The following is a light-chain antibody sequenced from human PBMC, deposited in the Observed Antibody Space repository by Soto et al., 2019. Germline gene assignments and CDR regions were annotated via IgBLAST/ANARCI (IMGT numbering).Light chain of an antibody. J-gene: IGKJ4*01. CDR3: QQYHNWPVT. CDR1: QGISTR. Sequence: IVMTQSPATLSVSPGERVTLFCRASQGISTRLAWYQHKPGQAPRLLISGASSGATGIPPRFTGSGSGTDFTLTVNSLQSEDIAVYYRQQYHNWPVTFGGGTKVDI. V-gene: IGKV3-15*01. CDR2: GAS.